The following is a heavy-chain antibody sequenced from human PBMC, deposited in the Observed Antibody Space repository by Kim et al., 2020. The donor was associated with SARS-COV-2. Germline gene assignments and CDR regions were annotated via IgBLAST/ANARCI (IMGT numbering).Heavy chain of an antibody. CDR3: ASQVVAATVDY. CDR2: I. D-gene: IGHD2-15*01. Sequence: ICYADAVNGRVTISRDKAKNSLALQMDSLRAEDTAVYYCASQVVAATVDYWCQGTLVTVSS. V-gene: IGHV3-21*01. J-gene: IGHJ4*02.